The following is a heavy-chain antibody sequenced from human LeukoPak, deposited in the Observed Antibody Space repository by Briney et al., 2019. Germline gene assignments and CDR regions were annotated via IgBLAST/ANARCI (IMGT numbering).Heavy chain of an antibody. D-gene: IGHD3-10*01. CDR2: IRSKTHGGTT. J-gene: IGHJ5*02. CDR3: TRAPSLSWFDP. V-gene: IGHV3-49*04. Sequence: GGSLRLSCVASGFTLGNYAMSWARQAPGKGLEWVGFIRSKTHGGTTEYAASVKGRFIISRDDSRSIAYLQMNSLKTEDTAVYYCTRAPSLSWFDPWGQGTLVTVSS. CDR1: GFTLGNYA.